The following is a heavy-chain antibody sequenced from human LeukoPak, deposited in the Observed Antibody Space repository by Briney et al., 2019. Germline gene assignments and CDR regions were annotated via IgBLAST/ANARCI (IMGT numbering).Heavy chain of an antibody. D-gene: IGHD3-16*01. CDR1: GFTFSNYA. J-gene: IGHJ4*02. V-gene: IGHV3-23*01. CDR3: VRGQLWSYYHDY. CDR2: ISGGSSAI. Sequence: GGSLRLSCAASGFTFSNYAMSWVRQVPGKGLEWVSAISGGSSAIYYADYVKGRFTISRDNSKNTVYLEMNSLRAEDTAVYYCVRGQLWSYYHDYWGQGTLVTVSS.